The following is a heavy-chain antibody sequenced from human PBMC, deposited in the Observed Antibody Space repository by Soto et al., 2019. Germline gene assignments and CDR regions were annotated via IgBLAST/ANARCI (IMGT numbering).Heavy chain of an antibody. CDR3: AKEQKLFLPLDYYYGMDV. CDR2: ISGSGGST. CDR1: GFTFSSYA. Sequence: EVQLLESGGGLVQPGGSLRLSCAASGFTFSSYAMSWVRQAPGKGLEWVSAISGSGGSTYYADSVKGRFTISRDNSKNTLYLKMNALRAEDTAVYYCAKEQKLFLPLDYYYGMDVWGQGTTVTVSS. D-gene: IGHD2-15*01. V-gene: IGHV3-23*01. J-gene: IGHJ6*02.